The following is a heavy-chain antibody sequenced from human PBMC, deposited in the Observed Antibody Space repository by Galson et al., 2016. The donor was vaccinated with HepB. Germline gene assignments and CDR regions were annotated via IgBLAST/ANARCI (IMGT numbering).Heavy chain of an antibody. CDR2: ISDAGVTQ. Sequence: SLRPSCAASGFIFRDFSMHWIRQTPAKGLEWLAAISDAGVTQHYADSLKGRITISRDNSNNTLYLAMNSLRPEDTAVYYCARGLGRISWSFDYWGQRTLVTVSS. CDR1: GFIFRDFS. CDR3: ARGLGRISWSFDY. J-gene: IGHJ4*02. V-gene: IGHV3-30*04. D-gene: IGHD6-19*01.